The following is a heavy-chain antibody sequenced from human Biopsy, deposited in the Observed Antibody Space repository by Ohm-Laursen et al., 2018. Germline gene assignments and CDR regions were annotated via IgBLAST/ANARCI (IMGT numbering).Heavy chain of an antibody. CDR3: PRQFASGRFYFDY. D-gene: IGHD3-10*01. CDR2: ASATGAAT. Sequence: SLRLSCSASVFTFRSYAVAWVRRAPGKGLEWVSTASATGAATYYADSVKGRLIISRDNSKNTLYLQMDILRADDSAIYYCPRQFASGRFYFDYWGQGTRVTVSS. J-gene: IGHJ4*02. CDR1: VFTFRSYA. V-gene: IGHV3-23*01.